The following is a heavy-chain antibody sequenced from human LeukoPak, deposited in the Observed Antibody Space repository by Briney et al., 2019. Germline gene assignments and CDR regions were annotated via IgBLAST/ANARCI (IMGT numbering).Heavy chain of an antibody. D-gene: IGHD5-18*01. V-gene: IGHV3-30*04. CDR3: ARGLTADDAFDI. CDR2: ISYDGSNK. CDR1: GFTFSSYA. Sequence: GRSLRLSCAASGFTFSSYAMHWVRQAPGKGLEGVAVISYDGSNKYYADSVKGRFTISRDNSKNTLYLQMNSLRAEDTAVYYCARGLTADDAFDIWGQGTMVTVSS. J-gene: IGHJ3*02.